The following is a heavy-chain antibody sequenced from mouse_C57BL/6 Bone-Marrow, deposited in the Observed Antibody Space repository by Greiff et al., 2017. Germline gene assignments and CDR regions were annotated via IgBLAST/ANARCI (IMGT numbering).Heavy chain of an antibody. CDR3: ASGET. Sequence: EVKLVASGPGLVKPSQSLSLTCSVTGYSITSGYYWNWIRQFPGNKLEWMGYISYDGSHNYKPSLKNRISISRDKSKTQFLLKLNSVTTEDTATYYCASGETWGQGTTLTVSS. CDR1: GYSITSGYY. CDR2: ISYDGSH. V-gene: IGHV3-6*01. J-gene: IGHJ2*01.